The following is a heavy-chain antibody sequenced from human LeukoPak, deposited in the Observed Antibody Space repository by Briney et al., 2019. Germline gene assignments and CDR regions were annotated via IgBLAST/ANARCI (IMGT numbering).Heavy chain of an antibody. CDR3: ARWPLTNLSFDV. CDR1: GVSINNYY. CDR2: IYSTGSA. J-gene: IGHJ3*01. D-gene: IGHD3-9*01. Sequence: SETLSLTCTVSGVSINNYYWSWLRQPPGKGLEWIAYIYSTGSAIYNPSLRSRVTISVDTSKNQFSLKLSSVTAADTAVYFCARWPLTNLSFDVWGQGTMVTVSS. V-gene: IGHV4-59*01.